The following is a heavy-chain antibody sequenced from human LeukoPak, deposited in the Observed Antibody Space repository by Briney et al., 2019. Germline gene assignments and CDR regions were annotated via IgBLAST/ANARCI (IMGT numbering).Heavy chain of an antibody. J-gene: IGHJ4*02. V-gene: IGHV3-21*01. Sequence: GGSLRLSCKASGFTFSNFNMNWVRQAPGKGQEWLSSITSRSAYIHYADSVQGRFTVSRDNAGNTLFLQMNNLRTDDTAIYYCARRTAIATAGTLLYYFDYWGLGTVVTVSS. CDR1: GFTFSNFN. CDR2: ITSRSAYI. D-gene: IGHD6-13*01. CDR3: ARRTAIATAGTLLYYFDY.